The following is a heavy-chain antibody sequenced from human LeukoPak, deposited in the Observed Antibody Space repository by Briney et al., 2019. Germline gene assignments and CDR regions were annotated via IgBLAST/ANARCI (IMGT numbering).Heavy chain of an antibody. D-gene: IGHD2-21*02. CDR2: IKEDGSEK. V-gene: IGHV3-7*01. J-gene: IGHJ4*02. CDR1: GFIFGIYS. CDR3: ARDLVVVTGISDY. Sequence: GGSLRLSCAASGFIFGIYSMSWVRQAPGKGLEWVANIKEDGSEKYYVGSVKGRFTISRDNAKNSLYLQMNSLRAEDTAVYYCARDLVVVTGISDYWGQGTLVTVSS.